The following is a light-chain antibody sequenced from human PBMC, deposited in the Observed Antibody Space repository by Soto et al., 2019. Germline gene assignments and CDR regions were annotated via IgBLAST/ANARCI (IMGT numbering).Light chain of an antibody. CDR3: HQASSFPLS. Sequence: DIQMTQSPSSLSASVGDRVTITCRASQTIRNYVNWYQQKPGKAPNLLIYVASNLQTGVPSRFSGSGFGTDFTLTISSLQPEDFATYYCHQASSFPLSFGGGTKVEIK. V-gene: IGKV1-39*01. CDR2: VAS. CDR1: QTIRNY. J-gene: IGKJ4*01.